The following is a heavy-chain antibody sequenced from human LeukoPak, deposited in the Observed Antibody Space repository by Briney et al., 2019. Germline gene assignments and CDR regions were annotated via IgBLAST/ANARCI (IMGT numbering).Heavy chain of an antibody. D-gene: IGHD6-25*01. CDR3: AKELPVAAALDY. CDR1: GFTFSSYG. V-gene: IGHV3-33*06. J-gene: IGHJ4*02. Sequence: GGSLRLSCAASGFTFSSYGMHWVRQAPGKGLEWVAVILYDGSNKYYADSVKGRFTISRDNSKNTLYLQMNSLRAEDTAVYYCAKELPVAAALDYWGQGTLVTVSS. CDR2: ILYDGSNK.